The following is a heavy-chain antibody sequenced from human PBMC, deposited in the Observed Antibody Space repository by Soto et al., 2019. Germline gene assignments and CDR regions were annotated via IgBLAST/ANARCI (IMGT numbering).Heavy chain of an antibody. J-gene: IGHJ4*02. D-gene: IGHD3-22*01. CDR2: ISYDGSNN. CDR1: GFTFSSYA. V-gene: IGHV3-30-3*01. Sequence: GGSLRLSCAASGFTFSSYAMHWVRQAPGKGLEWVAVISYDGSNNYYADSVKGRFTISRDNSKNTLYLQMNSLRAEDTAVYYCARGRDYYDSSGSLDYWGQGTLVTVSS. CDR3: ARGRDYYDSSGSLDY.